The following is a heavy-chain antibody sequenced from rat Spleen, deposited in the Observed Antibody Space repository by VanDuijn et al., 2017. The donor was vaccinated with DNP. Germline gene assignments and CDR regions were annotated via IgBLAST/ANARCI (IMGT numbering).Heavy chain of an antibody. CDR3: ARGVYYYSATYWYFDF. Sequence: EVRLLESGGGLVQPGRSLKLSCVVSGFTFNNYWMTWIRQVPGKGLEWVAAITSSGGSTYYPDSVKGRFTISRDNAKTTLYLQMNSLRSEATATYYCARGVYYYSATYWYFDFWGPGTMVTVSS. CDR2: ITSSGGST. J-gene: IGHJ1*01. V-gene: IGHV5-31*01. D-gene: IGHD1-1*01. CDR1: GFTFNNYW.